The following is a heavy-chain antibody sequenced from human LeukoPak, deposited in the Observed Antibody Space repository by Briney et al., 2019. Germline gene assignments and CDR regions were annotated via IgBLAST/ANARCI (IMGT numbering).Heavy chain of an antibody. CDR3: ARDRYYYDSSGYYPSHYYGMDV. D-gene: IGHD3-22*01. Sequence: ASVKVSCKASGGTFSSYAISWVRQAPGQGLEWMGGIIPIFGTANYAQKFQGRVTITADESTSTAYMELSSLRSEDTAVYYCARDRYYYDSSGYYPSHYYGMDVWGQGTTVTVSS. CDR2: IIPIFGTA. V-gene: IGHV1-69*13. CDR1: GGTFSSYA. J-gene: IGHJ6*02.